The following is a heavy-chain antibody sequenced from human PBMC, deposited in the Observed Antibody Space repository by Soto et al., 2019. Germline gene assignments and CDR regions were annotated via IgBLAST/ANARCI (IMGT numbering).Heavy chain of an antibody. J-gene: IGHJ4*02. V-gene: IGHV3-23*01. CDR2: ISVSGGSA. CDR3: AREPGIQLY. D-gene: IGHD5-18*01. CDR1: GFTFSSYA. Sequence: GGSLRLSCAASGFTFSSYAMSWVRQAPGKGLEWVSAISVSGGSAYYADSVRGRFTISRDNSKNTLYLQMNSLRAEDTAVYYCAREPGIQLYWGQGTLVTVSS.